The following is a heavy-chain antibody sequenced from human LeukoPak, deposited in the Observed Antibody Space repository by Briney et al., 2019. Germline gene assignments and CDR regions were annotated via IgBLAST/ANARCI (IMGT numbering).Heavy chain of an antibody. D-gene: IGHD3-22*01. CDR2: MNPNSGNT. V-gene: IGHV1-8*01. CDR1: GYTFTSYD. J-gene: IGHJ6*03. CDR3: ARGIHDSSGYYSYYYYYYYMDV. Sequence: ASVKVSCKASGYTFTSYDINWVRQATGQGLEWMGWMNPNSGNTGYAQKFQGRVTMIRNTSISTAYMELSSLRSEDTAVYYCARGIHDSSGYYSYYYYYYYMDVWGKGTTVTVSS.